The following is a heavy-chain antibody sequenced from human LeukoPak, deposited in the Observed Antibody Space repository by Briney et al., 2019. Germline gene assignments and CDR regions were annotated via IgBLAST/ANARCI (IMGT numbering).Heavy chain of an antibody. CDR1: GGSISSYY. J-gene: IGHJ5*02. V-gene: IGHV4-4*07. Sequence: PSETLSLTCTVSGGSISSYYWSWLRQPAGKGLEWIGRIYTSGSTNYNPSLKSRVTMSVDTSKNQFSLKLSSVTAADTAVYYCARETFSMVRGVKNWFDPWGQGTLVTVSS. CDR3: ARETFSMVRGVKNWFDP. CDR2: IYTSGST. D-gene: IGHD3-10*01.